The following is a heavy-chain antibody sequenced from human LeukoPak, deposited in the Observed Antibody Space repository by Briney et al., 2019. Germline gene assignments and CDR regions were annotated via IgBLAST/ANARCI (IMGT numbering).Heavy chain of an antibody. CDR2: IIPIFGTA. CDR3: AIRGPYSSGWYSMDY. CDR1: GGTFSSYA. Sequence: SVKVSCKASGGTFSSYAISWVRQAPGQGLEWMGGIIPIFGTANYAQKFQGRVAITADESTSTAYMELSSLRSEDTAVYYCAIRGPYSSGWYSMDYWGQGTLVTVSS. J-gene: IGHJ4*02. D-gene: IGHD6-19*01. V-gene: IGHV1-69*01.